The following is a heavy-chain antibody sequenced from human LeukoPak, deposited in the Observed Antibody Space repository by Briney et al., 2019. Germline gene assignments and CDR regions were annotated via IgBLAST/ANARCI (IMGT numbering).Heavy chain of an antibody. V-gene: IGHV3-7*03. J-gene: IGHJ4*02. CDR3: AKGSRGNYDTSGYYY. CDR2: IKQDGGEK. Sequence: GGSLRLSCAASGFTFSSYWMSWVRQAPGKGLEWVANIKQDGGEKYYVDSVKGRFTISRDNAKNSLYLQMNSLRAEDTAMYYCAKGSRGNYDTSGYYYWGQGTLVTVSS. CDR1: GFTFSSYW. D-gene: IGHD3-22*01.